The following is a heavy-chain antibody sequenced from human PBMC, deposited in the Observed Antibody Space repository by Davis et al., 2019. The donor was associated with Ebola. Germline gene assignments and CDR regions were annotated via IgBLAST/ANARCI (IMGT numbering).Heavy chain of an antibody. CDR1: GFTFSSYA. CDR3: AKAFPYYYDSSGYQDFDY. D-gene: IGHD3-22*01. CDR2: ISGSGGST. V-gene: IGHV3-23*01. J-gene: IGHJ4*02. Sequence: GESLKISCAASGFTFSSYAMSWVRQAPGKGLEWVSAISGSGGSTYYADSVKGRFTISRDNSKNTLYLQMNSLRAEDTAVYYCAKAFPYYYDSSGYQDFDYWGQGTLVTVSS.